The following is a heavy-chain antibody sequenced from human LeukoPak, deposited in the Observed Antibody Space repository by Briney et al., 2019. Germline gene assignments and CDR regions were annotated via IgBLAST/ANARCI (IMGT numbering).Heavy chain of an antibody. CDR3: AKIVGGSGSPYYFDY. V-gene: IGHV3-23*01. CDR1: GFTFSSYA. Sequence: GGSLRLSCAASGFTFSSYAMSWVRQAPGKGLEWVSAISGSGGSTYYADSVKGRFTISRDNSKNTLYLQMNSLRAEDTAVYYCAKIVGGSGSPYYFDYWGQGTLVTVSS. J-gene: IGHJ4*02. D-gene: IGHD3-10*01. CDR2: ISGSGGST.